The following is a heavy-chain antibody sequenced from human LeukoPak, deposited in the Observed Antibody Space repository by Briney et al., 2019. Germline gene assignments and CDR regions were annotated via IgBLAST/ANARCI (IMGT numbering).Heavy chain of an antibody. V-gene: IGHV4-4*09. Sequence: SETLSLTCTVSGDSIRNYYWSWIRQPPGMGLEWIAFIHTSGDTNYNPSLKTRATISVDMSKNQFSLRLGSVTAADTAVYYCARHAADYYYMDVWGQGTTVTVSS. J-gene: IGHJ6*03. CDR2: IHTSGDT. D-gene: IGHD6-25*01. CDR1: GDSIRNYY. CDR3: ARHAADYYYMDV.